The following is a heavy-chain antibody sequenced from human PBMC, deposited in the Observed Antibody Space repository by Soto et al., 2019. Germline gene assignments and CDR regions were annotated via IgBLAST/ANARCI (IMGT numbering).Heavy chain of an antibody. D-gene: IGHD6-19*01. CDR3: PTSLVYTSGQEFDY. V-gene: IGHV1-18*01. J-gene: IGHJ4*02. Sequence: VKGSCQASGYALASDGIKWVRQAPGQGREWMGGISPHNGNTNYEQNLQGRITMTTDTSTSTAFMDLRSLRSDDKGVYYCPTSLVYTSGQEFDYWGPGTLVTVSS. CDR1: GYALASDG. CDR2: ISPHNGNT.